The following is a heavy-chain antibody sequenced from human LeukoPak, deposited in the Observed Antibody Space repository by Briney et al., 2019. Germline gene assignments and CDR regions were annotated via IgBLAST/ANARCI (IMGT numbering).Heavy chain of an antibody. CDR2: IKEDGSEK. CDR3: AKDPYSSRMEYFQQ. V-gene: IGHV3-7*01. Sequence: RGSLRLSCEASGFTFSIYWMSWVRQAPGKGLEWVANIKEDGSEKDYVDSVKGRFTISRDNSKNTLYLEMSSLRIEDTAVYYCAKDPYSSRMEYFQQWGQGTLVIVSS. CDR1: GFTFSIYW. D-gene: IGHD3-22*01. J-gene: IGHJ1*01.